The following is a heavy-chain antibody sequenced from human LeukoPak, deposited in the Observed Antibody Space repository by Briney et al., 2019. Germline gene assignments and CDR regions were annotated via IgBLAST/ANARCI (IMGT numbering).Heavy chain of an antibody. CDR2: IYYSGST. Sequence: SETLSLTCTVSGGSISSYYWSWIRQPPGKGLEWIGYIYYSGSTNYNPSLKSRFTISVDTSKNQFSLKLSSVTAADTAVYCCAIVAPDRSGWYDYWGQGTLVTV. CDR3: AIVAPDRSGWYDY. D-gene: IGHD3-22*01. J-gene: IGHJ5*01. CDR1: GGSISSYY. V-gene: IGHV4-59*01.